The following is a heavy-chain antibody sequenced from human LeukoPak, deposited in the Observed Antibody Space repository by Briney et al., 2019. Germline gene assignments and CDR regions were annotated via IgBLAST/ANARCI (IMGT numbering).Heavy chain of an antibody. V-gene: IGHV3-48*03. CDR1: GFAFSTYE. Sequence: GGSLRLSCAASGFAFSTYEMNWVRQAPGKGLEWVSYISKTANTIYYADSVKGRFAISRDNAKNSLYLQMNSLRAEDTAVYYCARDGPVYTYGPFPTPFDYWGQGTLVTVSS. CDR3: ARDGPVYTYGPFPTPFDY. D-gene: IGHD2-2*02. J-gene: IGHJ4*02. CDR2: ISKTANTI.